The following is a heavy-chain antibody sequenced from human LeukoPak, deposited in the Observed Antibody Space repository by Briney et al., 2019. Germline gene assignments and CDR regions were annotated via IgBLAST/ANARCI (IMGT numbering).Heavy chain of an antibody. CDR2: IHHSGNT. CDR1: GYSISSGYY. D-gene: IGHD4/OR15-4a*01. CDR3: ARDVSNGRTMAGGY. J-gene: IGHJ4*02. V-gene: IGHV4-38-2*02. Sequence: PSETLSLTCTFSGYSISSGYYWGWIRQPPGKGPEWIGSIHHSGNTYYNPSLKSRVTISVDKSKNQFSLKLSSVTAADTAVYYCARDVSNGRTMAGGYWGQGTLVTVSS.